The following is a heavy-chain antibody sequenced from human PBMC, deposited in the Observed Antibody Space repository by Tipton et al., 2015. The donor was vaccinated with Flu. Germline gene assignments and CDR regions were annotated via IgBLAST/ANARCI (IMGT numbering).Heavy chain of an antibody. J-gene: IGHJ4*02. CDR1: GYSFTSYW. CDR3: ARHIGYDSPQGGVSDY. CDR2: IYPGDSDT. D-gene: IGHD3-22*01. Sequence: QSGAEVKKPGESLKISCKGSGYSFTSYWIGWVRQMPGIGLEWMGIIYPGDSDTRYSPSFQGQVTISADKSISTAYLQWSSLKASDTAMYYCARHIGYDSPQGGVSDYWGQGTLVTVSS. V-gene: IGHV5-51*01.